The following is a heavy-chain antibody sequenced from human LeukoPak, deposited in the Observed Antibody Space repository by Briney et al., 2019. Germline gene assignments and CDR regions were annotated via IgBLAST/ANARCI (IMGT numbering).Heavy chain of an antibody. V-gene: IGHV1-69*04. J-gene: IGHJ6*02. CDR3: AFFGSGSYYYYYGMDV. D-gene: IGHD3-10*01. CDR2: IIPILGIA. Sequence: SVKVSCKASGGTFSSYAISWVRQAPGQGLEWMGRIIPILGIANYAQKFQGRVTITADKSTSTAYMELSSLRSEDTAVYYCAFFGSGSYYYYYGMDVWGQGTTVTVSS. CDR1: GGTFSSYA.